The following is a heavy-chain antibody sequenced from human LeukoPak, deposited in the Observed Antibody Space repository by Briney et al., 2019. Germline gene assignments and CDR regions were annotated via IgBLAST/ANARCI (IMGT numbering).Heavy chain of an antibody. V-gene: IGHV3-30*18. CDR2: ISYDGGDK. CDR1: EFTFRNYG. D-gene: IGHD5-12*01. J-gene: IGHJ4*02. CDR3: AKDLAARPIIDY. Sequence: GGSLRLSCAASEFTFRNYGMHWVRQVPGKGLEWVTVISYDGGDKYYADSVKGRFTISRDNSKNTLYLQMNSLRAEDTAVYYCAKDLAARPIIDYWGQGTLVTVSS.